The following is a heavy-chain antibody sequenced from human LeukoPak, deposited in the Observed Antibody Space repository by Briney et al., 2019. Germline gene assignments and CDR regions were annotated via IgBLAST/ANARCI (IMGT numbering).Heavy chain of an antibody. V-gene: IGHV1-2*02. Sequence: GASVKVSCKASGYTFTGYYMHWVRQAPGQGLEWMGWINPNSGGTNYAQKFQGRVTMTRDTSISTAYMELSRLRSDDTAVYYCARAPTHSMVRGVIITPFDPWGQGTLVTVSS. D-gene: IGHD3-10*01. J-gene: IGHJ5*02. CDR2: INPNSGGT. CDR3: ARAPTHSMVRGVIITPFDP. CDR1: GYTFTGYY.